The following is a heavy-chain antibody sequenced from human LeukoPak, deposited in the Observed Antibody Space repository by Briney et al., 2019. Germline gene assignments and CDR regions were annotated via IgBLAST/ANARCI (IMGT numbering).Heavy chain of an antibody. V-gene: IGHV3-23*01. CDR2: ISGSGGYT. CDR3: AKQQQGAYSYFDY. J-gene: IGHJ4*02. D-gene: IGHD2-21*01. Sequence: GGSLRLSCSASGFTFSSYAMSWVRQAPGKGLEWVSAISGSGGYTYYSDSVRGRFTISRDISKNTLYLQMSSLRAEDTAVYYCAKQQQGAYSYFDYWGQGTPVIVSS. CDR1: GFTFSSYA.